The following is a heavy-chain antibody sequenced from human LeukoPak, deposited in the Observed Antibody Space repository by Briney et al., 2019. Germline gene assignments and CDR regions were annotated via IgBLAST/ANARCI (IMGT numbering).Heavy chain of an antibody. J-gene: IGHJ4*02. CDR2: ISYDGSNK. CDR3: AKDAHLAAAGTSFDY. V-gene: IGHV3-30*18. D-gene: IGHD6-13*01. CDR1: GFTFSSYG. Sequence: GRSLRLSCAASGFTFSSYGMHWVRQAPGKGREWEAVISYDGSNKYYADSVKGRFTISRDNSKNTLYLQMNSLRAEDTAVYYCAKDAHLAAAGTSFDYWGQGTLVTVSS.